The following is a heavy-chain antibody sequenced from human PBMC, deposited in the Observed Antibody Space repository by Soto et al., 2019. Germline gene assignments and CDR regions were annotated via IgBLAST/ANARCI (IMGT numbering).Heavy chain of an antibody. CDR1: GYPFTDYD. D-gene: IGHD1-26*01. CDR2: MSPKSGDT. J-gene: IGHJ4*02. V-gene: IGHV1-8*01. CDR3: VRGEWEFSF. Sequence: QVQLVQSGAEVKEPGASLKVSCKVSGYPFTDYDINWVRQATGQGLEWMGWMSPKSGDTGYAQKFQGRVTMTRDTSISTAYMERSNLRSDDTAVYDCVRGEWEFSFWGQGSLVTVSS.